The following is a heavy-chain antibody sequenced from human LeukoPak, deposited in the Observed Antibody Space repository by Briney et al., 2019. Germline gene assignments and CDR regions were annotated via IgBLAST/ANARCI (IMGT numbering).Heavy chain of an antibody. CDR2: IYSGGST. V-gene: IGHV3-53*01. Sequence: GGSLRLSCAASGFTFSSYGMHWVRQAPGKGLEWVSVIYSGGSTYYADSVKGRFTISRDNSKNTLYLQMNSLRAEDTAVYYCARGYSSGWLGIDYWGQGTLVTVSS. D-gene: IGHD6-19*01. J-gene: IGHJ4*02. CDR1: GFTFSSYG. CDR3: ARGYSSGWLGIDY.